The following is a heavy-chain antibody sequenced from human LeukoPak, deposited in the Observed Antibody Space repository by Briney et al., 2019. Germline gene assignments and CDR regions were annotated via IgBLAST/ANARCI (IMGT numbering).Heavy chain of an antibody. CDR3: ATSRFYYYPYY. Sequence: GGSLRLSCAASGFTFSSYGMSWVRQALGKGLEWVSAISGSGGSTFYADSVKGRFTISRDNPKNTLFLQMNSLRAEDTAVYYCATSRFYYYPYYWGQGTLVTVSS. J-gene: IGHJ4*02. V-gene: IGHV3-23*01. D-gene: IGHD3-10*01. CDR1: GFTFSSYG. CDR2: ISGSGGST.